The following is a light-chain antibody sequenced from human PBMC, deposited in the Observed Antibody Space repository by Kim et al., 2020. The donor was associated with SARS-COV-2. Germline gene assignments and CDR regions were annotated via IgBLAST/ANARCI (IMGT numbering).Light chain of an antibody. CDR3: QSADSSGTYGV. CDR2: KNS. CDR1: ALPKQY. Sequence: PGQSARITCSGGALPKQYAYWYQQKPGQAPVLVIYKNSERPSGIPERFSGSSSGTTVTLTISGVQAEDEADYYCQSADSSGTYGVFGGGTQLTV. V-gene: IGLV3-25*03. J-gene: IGLJ3*02.